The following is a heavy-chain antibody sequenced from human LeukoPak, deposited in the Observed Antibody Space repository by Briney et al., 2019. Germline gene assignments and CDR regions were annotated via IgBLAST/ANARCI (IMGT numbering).Heavy chain of an antibody. CDR2: IIPILGTT. J-gene: IGHJ1*01. V-gene: IGHV1-69*06. CDR3: VYYYYSGGYYGYEYLQH. D-gene: IGHD3-22*01. Sequence: SVTVSCKASGGTFSSYAFSWVRQAPGQGLEWMGGIIPILGTTNYAQNFQGRVTITADKSTSTAYMELSSLGSEDTALYYCVYYYYSGGYYGYEYLQHWGQGTQVTVPS. CDR1: GGTFSSYA.